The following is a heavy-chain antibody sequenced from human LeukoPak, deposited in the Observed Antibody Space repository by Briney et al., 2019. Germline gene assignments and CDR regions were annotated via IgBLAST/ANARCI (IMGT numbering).Heavy chain of an antibody. CDR2: TYYRSKWYS. D-gene: IGHD2-15*01. CDR1: GDSVSRNTAG. J-gene: IGHJ4*02. V-gene: IGHV6-1*01. Sequence: SQTLSLTCAISGDSVSRNTAGWNWIRQSPSRGLEWLGRTYYRSKWYSDFAPSVRNRITINPDTSKNQFSLQLNSVTPEDTAIYYCAKSGLNRFDYWGQGTLVTVSS. CDR3: AKSGLNRFDY.